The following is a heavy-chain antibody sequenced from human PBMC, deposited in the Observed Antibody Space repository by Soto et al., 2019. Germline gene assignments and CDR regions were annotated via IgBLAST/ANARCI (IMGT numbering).Heavy chain of an antibody. CDR2: VSGSNGNT. V-gene: IGHV1-18*01. J-gene: IGHJ4*02. D-gene: IGHD1-26*01. Sequence: QGQLVQSGLEVKKPGASVKVSCKASGYTFNNYGVSWMRQVPGQGLEWMGWVSGSNGNTNYTQKFQDRVTMTTDTSTDTAYLELRSLRSDDTAVYYCARAIAGGVAGSSHWGQGTLVTVSS. CDR3: ARAIAGGVAGSSH. CDR1: GYTFNNYG.